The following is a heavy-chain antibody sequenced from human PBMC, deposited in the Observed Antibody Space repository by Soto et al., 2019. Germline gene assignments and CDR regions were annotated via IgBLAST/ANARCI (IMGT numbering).Heavy chain of an antibody. CDR2: ISAGSGNT. CDR1: GYTFTNYV. V-gene: IGHV1-3*05. CDR3: TREDY. J-gene: IGHJ4*02. Sequence: QVQLVQSGAEEKKPGASVKVSCKASGYTFTNYVMHWVRQAPGQRLEWMGWISAGSGNTQYSQKFQGRVTITRDTSASTAYMELSSLRSEDTAVYYCTREDYWGQGTLVTVSS.